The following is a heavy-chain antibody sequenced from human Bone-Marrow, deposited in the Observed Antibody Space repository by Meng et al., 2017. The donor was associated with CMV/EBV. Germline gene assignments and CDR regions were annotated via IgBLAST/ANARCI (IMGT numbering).Heavy chain of an antibody. CDR2: IKQDGSEK. CDR3: ARDRRGCSSTSCYTGDY. V-gene: IGHV3-7*01. J-gene: IGHJ4*02. CDR1: GFTFSSYW. D-gene: IGHD2-2*02. Sequence: GESLKISCAASGFTFSSYWMSWVRQAPGKGLEWVANIKQDGSEKYYVDSVKGRFTISRDNAKNSLYLQMNSLRAEDTAVYYCARDRRGCSSTSCYTGDYWGQGTLVTVSS.